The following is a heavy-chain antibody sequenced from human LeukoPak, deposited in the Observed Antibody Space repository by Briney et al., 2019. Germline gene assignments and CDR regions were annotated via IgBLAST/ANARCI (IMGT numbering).Heavy chain of an antibody. J-gene: IGHJ6*04. V-gene: IGHV4-38-2*01. Sequence: SETLSLTCAVSGYSISSGYYWGWIRQPPGKGLEWIGSIYHNGSTYYNPSLKSRVTISVDTSKNQFSLKLSSVTAAGTAVYYCARATDGSGSSSHYYYYYYGMDVWGKGTTVTVSS. CDR3: ARATDGSGSSSHYYYYYYGMDV. CDR1: GYSISSGYY. D-gene: IGHD3-10*01. CDR2: IYHNGST.